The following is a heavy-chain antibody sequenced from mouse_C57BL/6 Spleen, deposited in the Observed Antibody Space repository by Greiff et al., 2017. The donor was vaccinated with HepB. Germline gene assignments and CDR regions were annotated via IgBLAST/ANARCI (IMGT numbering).Heavy chain of an antibody. V-gene: IGHV1-52*01. Sequence: QVQLQQPGAELVRPGSSVKLSCKASGYTFTSYWMHWVKQRPIQGLEWIGNIDPSDSETHYNQKFKDKATLTVDKSSSTAYMQLSSLTSEDSAVYYCAYDYDGAYYFDYWGQGTTLTVSS. CDR1: GYTFTSYW. CDR3: AYDYDGAYYFDY. D-gene: IGHD2-4*01. CDR2: IDPSDSET. J-gene: IGHJ2*01.